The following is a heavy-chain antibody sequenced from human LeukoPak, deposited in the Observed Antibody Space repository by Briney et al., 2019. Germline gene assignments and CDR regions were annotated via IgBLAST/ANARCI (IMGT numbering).Heavy chain of an antibody. CDR3: ARTEMTTDNWFDP. Sequence: ASVKVSCKASGYTFTGYYMHWVRQAPGQGLEWMGWINPNSGGTNYAQKFQGRVTMTRDTSISTAYMELSWLRSDDTAVYYCARTEMTTDNWFDPWGQGTLVTVSS. J-gene: IGHJ5*02. CDR2: INPNSGGT. V-gene: IGHV1-2*02. CDR1: GYTFTGYY. D-gene: IGHD4-11*01.